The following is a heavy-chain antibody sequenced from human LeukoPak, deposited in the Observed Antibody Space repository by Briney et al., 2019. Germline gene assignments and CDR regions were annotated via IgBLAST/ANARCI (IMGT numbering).Heavy chain of an antibody. CDR2: ISGSGGST. CDR3: ATARYSSSWYYMDV. J-gene: IGHJ6*03. D-gene: IGHD6-13*01. V-gene: IGHV3-23*01. CDR1: GFTFSSYA. Sequence: GGSLRLSCAASGFTFSSYAMSWVRQAPGKGLEWVSAISGSGGSTYYADSVKGRFTISRDNAKNSLYLQMNSLRAEDTAVYYCATARYSSSWYYMDVWGKGTTVTVSS.